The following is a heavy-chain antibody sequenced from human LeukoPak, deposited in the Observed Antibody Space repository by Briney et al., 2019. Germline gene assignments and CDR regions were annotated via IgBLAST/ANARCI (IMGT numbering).Heavy chain of an antibody. Sequence: SETLSLTCAIYGGSFSGNYWSWIRQPPGEGLEWIGNIFYSGSTYYSPSLKSRVTISLDTSRNQFSLKLNSVTAADTAVYYCAKSNGYGLIDIWGQGTMVTVSS. CDR3: AKSNGYGLIDI. D-gene: IGHD3-10*01. CDR1: GGSFSGNY. J-gene: IGHJ3*02. V-gene: IGHV4-34*12. CDR2: IFYSGST.